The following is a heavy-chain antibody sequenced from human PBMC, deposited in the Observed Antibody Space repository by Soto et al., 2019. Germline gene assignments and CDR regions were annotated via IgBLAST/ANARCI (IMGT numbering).Heavy chain of an antibody. V-gene: IGHV3-30*03. Sequence: QVQLVESGGGVVQPGTSLRLSCVASGFPFTTYGMHWVREGPGKGLEWVAVISFDGSNKYYADSVKGRFTISRDNSKNTLSLQMNSLRPEDTALYYCVGGQYYFDYRGQGTLVTVSS. D-gene: IGHD3-10*01. CDR3: VGGQYYFDY. CDR2: ISFDGSNK. CDR1: GFPFTTYG. J-gene: IGHJ4*02.